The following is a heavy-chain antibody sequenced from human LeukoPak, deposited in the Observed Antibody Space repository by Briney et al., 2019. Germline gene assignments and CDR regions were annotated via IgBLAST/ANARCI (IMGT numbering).Heavy chain of an antibody. D-gene: IGHD3-22*01. J-gene: IGHJ3*02. CDR2: ISGSGGST. CDR1: GFTFSSYA. CDR3: ARSTRITMIVVADHDAFDI. Sequence: PGGSLRLSCAASGFTFSSYAMSWVRQAPGKGLEWVSAISGSGGSTYYADSVKGRFTISRDNSKNTLYLQMNSLRAEDTAVYYCARSTRITMIVVADHDAFDIWGQGTMVTVSS. V-gene: IGHV3-23*01.